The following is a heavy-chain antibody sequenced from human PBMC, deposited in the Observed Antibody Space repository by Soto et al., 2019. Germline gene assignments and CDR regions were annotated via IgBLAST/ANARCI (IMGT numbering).Heavy chain of an antibody. CDR2: ISGSGGST. V-gene: IGHV3-23*01. J-gene: IGHJ4*02. D-gene: IGHD2-8*01. CDR1: GFNFRGYA. Sequence: PGGSLRLSCAAAGFNFRGYARSWVRQAPGKGLEWVSAISGSGGSTYYADSVKGRFTISRDNSKNTLYLQMNSLRAEDTAVYYCAKDVTKFDYWGQGTLVTVSS. CDR3: AKDVTKFDY.